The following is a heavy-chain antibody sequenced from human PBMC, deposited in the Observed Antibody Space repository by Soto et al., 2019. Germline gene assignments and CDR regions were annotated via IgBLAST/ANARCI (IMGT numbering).Heavy chain of an antibody. V-gene: IGHV3-30*18. J-gene: IGHJ4*02. Sequence: QVQLVESGGGVVQPGRSLRLSCAASGFTFSNYAMHWVRQAPGKGREWVAVISYDGSDKYYADSVKGRFTISRDNSKSTLNMQMNSLRADDTAVYYCAKALGELSPESYDYWGQGTLITVSS. CDR1: GFTFSNYA. CDR3: AKALGELSPESYDY. D-gene: IGHD3-16*02. CDR2: ISYDGSDK.